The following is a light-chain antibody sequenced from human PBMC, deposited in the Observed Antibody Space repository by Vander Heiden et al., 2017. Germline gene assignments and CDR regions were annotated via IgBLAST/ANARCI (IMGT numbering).Light chain of an antibody. J-gene: IGLJ1*01. CDR2: EVN. V-gene: IGLV2-14*01. CDR3: SSYTPSSTLEV. CDR1: SSDVGGYNY. Sequence: QSALTQPASVSGSPGQSITISCTGTSSDVGGYNYVSWDQQYPGKVPKLIIYEVNNRPSGVSNRFSGSKSGNTASLTISGLQSEDEANYYCSSYTPSSTLEVFGRGTMVSVL.